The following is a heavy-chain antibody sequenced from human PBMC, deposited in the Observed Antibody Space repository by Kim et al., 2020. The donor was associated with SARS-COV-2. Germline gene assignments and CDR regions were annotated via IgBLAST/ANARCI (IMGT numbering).Heavy chain of an antibody. J-gene: IGHJ4*02. V-gene: IGHV3-48*02. CDR2: ISSGSSTR. D-gene: IGHD2-2*02. CDR1: GFTFSSYD. Sequence: GGSLRLSCAASGFTFSSYDMNWVRQAPGKGLEWVSYISSGSSTRYYADSVKGRFTISRDNAKNSLYLQMNSLRDEDTAVYYCARTCSNTRCYSSNFDYWGQGTLVTVSS. CDR3: ARTCSNTRCYSSNFDY.